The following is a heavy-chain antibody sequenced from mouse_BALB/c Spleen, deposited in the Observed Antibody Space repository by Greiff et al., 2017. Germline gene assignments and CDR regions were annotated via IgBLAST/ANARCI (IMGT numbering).Heavy chain of an antibody. Sequence: VPLQQSGPELEKPGASVKISFKASCYSFTGYNLNWVEQSNGKSLEWIGNIVPYYGGTSYNQKFKGKATLTVDKSSSTAYMQLKSLTSEDSAVYYCASSLLLRGWYFDVWGAGTTVTVSS. CDR1: CYSFTGYN. D-gene: IGHD1-1*01. CDR3: ASSLLLRGWYFDV. V-gene: IGHV1-39*01. J-gene: IGHJ1*01. CDR2: IVPYYGGT.